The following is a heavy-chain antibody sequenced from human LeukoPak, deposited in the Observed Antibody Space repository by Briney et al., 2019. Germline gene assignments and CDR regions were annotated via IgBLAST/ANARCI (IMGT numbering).Heavy chain of an antibody. Sequence: SGGSLRLSCAASGFTFSKYWMLWVRQAPGKGLESVSRINTDGTVTTYADSVKGRFTVSRDNADNTMFLQMNSVRDDDTAVYYCARVHNTVHWGQGVQVTVSS. J-gene: IGHJ4*02. V-gene: IGHV3-74*01. CDR2: INTDGTVT. CDR3: ARVHNTVH. D-gene: IGHD4-11*01. CDR1: GFTFSKYW.